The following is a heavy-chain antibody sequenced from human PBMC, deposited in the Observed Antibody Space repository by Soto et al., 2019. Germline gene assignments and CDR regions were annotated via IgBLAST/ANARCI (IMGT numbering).Heavy chain of an antibody. D-gene: IGHD4-17*01. CDR1: LFVVSDNY. J-gene: IGHJ4*02. V-gene: IGHV3-66*01. CDR2: IYSGGGT. Sequence: EERLVQSGGGLVQHGGSLRLSCAASLFVVSDNYMRWVRQAPGKGLEWVALIYSGGGTDYAESVKGRFTISRDKSTNTLYLQMNSLKAEDTGIYYGATRMTTALYWGQGNVVTGSS. CDR3: ATRMTTALY.